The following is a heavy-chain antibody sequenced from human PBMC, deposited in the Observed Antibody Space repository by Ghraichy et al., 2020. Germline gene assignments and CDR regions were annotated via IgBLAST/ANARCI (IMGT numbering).Heavy chain of an antibody. J-gene: IGHJ4*02. CDR2: ISGSGGST. Sequence: GGSLRLSCAASGFTFSSYAMSWVRQAPGKGLEWVSAISGSGGSTYYADSVKGRFTISRDNSKNTLYLQMNSLRAEDTAVYYCAKVFLARTTVTIGAGFDYWGQGPLVTVSS. V-gene: IGHV3-23*01. D-gene: IGHD4-17*01. CDR3: AKVFLARTTVTIGAGFDY. CDR1: GFTFSSYA.